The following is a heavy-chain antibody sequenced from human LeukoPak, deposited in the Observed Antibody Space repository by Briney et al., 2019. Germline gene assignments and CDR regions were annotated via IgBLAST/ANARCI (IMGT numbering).Heavy chain of an antibody. Sequence: PSQTLSLTCTVSGGSISSGSYYWSWIRQPAGKGLEWIGRIYTSGSTNYNPSLKSRVTISVDTSKNQISLKLTSVTAADTAVYYCAREYYYETSGYHNWVHAFEIWGQGTMVTVSS. J-gene: IGHJ3*02. V-gene: IGHV4-61*02. CDR3: AREYYYETSGYHNWVHAFEI. CDR1: GGSISSGSYY. D-gene: IGHD3-22*01. CDR2: IYTSGST.